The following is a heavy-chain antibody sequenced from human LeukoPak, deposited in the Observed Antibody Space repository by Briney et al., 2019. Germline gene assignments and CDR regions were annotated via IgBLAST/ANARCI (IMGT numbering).Heavy chain of an antibody. V-gene: IGHV3-23*01. Sequence: GGSLRLSCAASGFTFSSYAMSWVRQAPVKGLEWVSAISGSGGSTYYADSVKGRFTISRDNSKNTLYLQMNSLRAGDTAVYYCAKGGLIAADFDYWGQGTLVTVSS. J-gene: IGHJ4*02. CDR1: GFTFSSYA. CDR3: AKGGLIAADFDY. CDR2: ISGSGGST. D-gene: IGHD6-13*01.